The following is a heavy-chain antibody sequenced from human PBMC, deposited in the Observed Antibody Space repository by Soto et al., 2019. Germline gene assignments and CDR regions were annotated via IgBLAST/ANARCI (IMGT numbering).Heavy chain of an antibody. CDR3: ARHGPRGESDSSGLDY. V-gene: IGHV4-59*08. J-gene: IGHJ4*02. CDR1: GGSISSYY. D-gene: IGHD6-19*01. Sequence: SETLSLTCTVSGGSISSYYWSWSRQPPGKGLEWIGYIYYSGSTNYNPSLKSRVTISVDTSKNQFSLKLSSVTAADTAVYYCARHGPRGESDSSGLDYWGQGTLVTVSS. CDR2: IYYSGST.